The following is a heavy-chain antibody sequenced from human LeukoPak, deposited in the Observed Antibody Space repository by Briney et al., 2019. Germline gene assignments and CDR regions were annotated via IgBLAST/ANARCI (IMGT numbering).Heavy chain of an antibody. J-gene: IGHJ4*02. CDR3: ARVRAVTTKAPNDY. CDR1: GFTFSNYA. CDR2: ISSSGSTI. Sequence: GRSLRLSCAASGFTFSNYALHWVRQAPGKGLEWVSYISSSGSTIYYADSVKGRFTISRDNAKNSLYLQMNSLRAEDTAVYYCARVRAVTTKAPNDYWGQGTLVTVSS. V-gene: IGHV3-48*04. D-gene: IGHD4-17*01.